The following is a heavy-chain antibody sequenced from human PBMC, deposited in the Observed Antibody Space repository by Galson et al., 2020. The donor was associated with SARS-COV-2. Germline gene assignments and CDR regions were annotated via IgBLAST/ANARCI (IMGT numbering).Heavy chain of an antibody. J-gene: IGHJ4*02. CDR1: GYTFTSYG. Sequence: ASVKVSCKASGYTFTSYGISWVRQAPGQGLEWMGWISAYNGNTNYAQNLQGRVTMTTDTSTSTAYMELRSLRSDDTAVYYCASGPLQGPHIVVGPGLDGYWGQGTLVTVSS. CDR3: ASGPLQGPHIVVGPGLDGY. D-gene: IGHD2-2*01. CDR2: ISAYNGNT. V-gene: IGHV1-18*01.